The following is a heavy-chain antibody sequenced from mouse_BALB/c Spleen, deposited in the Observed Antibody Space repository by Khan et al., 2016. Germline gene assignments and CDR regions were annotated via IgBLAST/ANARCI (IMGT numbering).Heavy chain of an antibody. CDR2: INTNTGEP. V-gene: IGHV9-3*02. CDR3: AKSGEQLGLPDY. CDR1: GYTFTNYG. D-gene: IGHD3-1*01. Sequence: QIQLVQSGPELKKPGETVKISCKASGYTFTNYGMNWVKQAPGKGLKWMGWINTNTGEPTFAEEFKGRFAFSLETHASTAYLQINNLKNEDTATYCRAKSGEQLGLPDYWNQGTTHTVSS. J-gene: IGHJ2*01.